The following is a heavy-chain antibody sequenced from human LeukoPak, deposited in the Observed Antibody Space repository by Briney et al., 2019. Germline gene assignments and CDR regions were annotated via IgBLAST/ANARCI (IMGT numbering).Heavy chain of an antibody. Sequence: SETLSLTCTVSGGSISSGSYYWSWIRQPAGKGLEWIGRIYTSGSTNYNPSLKSRVTISVDTSKNQFSLKLSSVTAADTAVYYCAREDGYNLGYFDYWGQGTLVTVSS. V-gene: IGHV4-61*02. CDR1: GGSISSGSYY. J-gene: IGHJ4*02. CDR2: IYTSGST. CDR3: AREDGYNLGYFDY. D-gene: IGHD5-24*01.